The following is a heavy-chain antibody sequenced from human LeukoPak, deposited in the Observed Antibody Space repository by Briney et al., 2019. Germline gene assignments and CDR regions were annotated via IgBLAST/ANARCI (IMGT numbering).Heavy chain of an antibody. J-gene: IGHJ6*03. D-gene: IGHD3-16*01. V-gene: IGHV3-23*01. CDR3: AKLGAGGYYSYMDV. Sequence: GGSLRLSCAVSGFTFGNYAMARVRQAPGKGLESVSSVSTDGTPYYADSVKGRFTISRDNSKNTLHLQMNSLRAEDTAVYYCAKLGAGGYYSYMDVWGKGTTVIVSS. CDR1: GFTFGNYA. CDR2: VSTDGTP.